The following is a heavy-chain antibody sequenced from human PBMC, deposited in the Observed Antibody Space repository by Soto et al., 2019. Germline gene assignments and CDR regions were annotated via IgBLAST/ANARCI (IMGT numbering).Heavy chain of an antibody. CDR2: INHSGST. V-gene: IGHV4-34*01. CDR1: GGSFSGYY. Sequence: ASETLSLTCAVYGGSFSGYYWSWIRQPPGKGLEWIGEINHSGSTNYNPSLKSRVTISVDTPKNQFSLKLSSVTAADTAVYYCARGRWTNYYYYYGMDVWGQGTTVTVSS. CDR3: ARGRWTNYYYYYGMDV. D-gene: IGHD2-15*01. J-gene: IGHJ6*02.